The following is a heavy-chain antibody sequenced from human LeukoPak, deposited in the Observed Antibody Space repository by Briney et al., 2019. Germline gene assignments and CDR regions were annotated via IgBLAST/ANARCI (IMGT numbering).Heavy chain of an antibody. CDR3: ARDFHSSGYKYNWFDP. J-gene: IGHJ5*02. CDR1: GGTFSSYA. Sequence: SVKVSCKASGGTFSSYAISWVRQAPGQGLEWMGRIIPILGIANYAQKFQGRVTITADESTSTAYMELSSLRSEDTAVYYCARDFHSSGYKYNWFDPWGQGTLVTVSS. V-gene: IGHV1-69*04. D-gene: IGHD3-22*01. CDR2: IIPILGIA.